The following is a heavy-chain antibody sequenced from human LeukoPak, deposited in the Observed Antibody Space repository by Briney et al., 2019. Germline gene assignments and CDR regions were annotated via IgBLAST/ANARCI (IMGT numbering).Heavy chain of an antibody. D-gene: IGHD3-22*01. J-gene: IGHJ4*02. CDR3: AKGNSGYYTFFDY. Sequence: GGSLRLSCTASGFNFSKFGMHWVRQAPGKGLEWVSIVSYDGTFKDYADSVKGRFTISRDSSKNTLSLQMNSLRTEDTAVYYCAKGNSGYYTFFDYWGQGTLVTVSS. V-gene: IGHV3-30*18. CDR2: VSYDGTFK. CDR1: GFNFSKFG.